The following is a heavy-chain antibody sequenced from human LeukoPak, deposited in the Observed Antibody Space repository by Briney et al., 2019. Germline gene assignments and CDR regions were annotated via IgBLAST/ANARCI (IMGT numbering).Heavy chain of an antibody. CDR3: AGGGQWLAFDS. J-gene: IGHJ4*02. V-gene: IGHV4-59*01. CDR1: GGSISSYY. CDR2: LYHSGTT. Sequence: SETLSLTCSVSGGSISSYYWSWIRQPPGKELEWIGCLYHSGTTTYNPSLKSRITISVDTSRNQFSLKFSSMTAADTALYFCAGGGQWLAFDSWGLGTLVTVSS. D-gene: IGHD6-19*01.